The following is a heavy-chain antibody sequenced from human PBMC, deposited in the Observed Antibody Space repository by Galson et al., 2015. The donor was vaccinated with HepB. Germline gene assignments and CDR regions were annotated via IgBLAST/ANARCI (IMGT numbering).Heavy chain of an antibody. CDR1: GFTFSDYG. V-gene: IGHV3-33*08. CDR3: AREDKNILVAALDS. J-gene: IGHJ4*02. D-gene: IGHD2-15*01. Sequence: SLRLSCAAFGFTFSDYGMHWVRQAPGKGLEWVGLIWKDGSNKYYSDSVKGRFTISRDNSKKTLFLHLSSLRAEDTALYFCAREDKNILVAALDSWGQGTMATISS. CDR2: IWKDGSNK.